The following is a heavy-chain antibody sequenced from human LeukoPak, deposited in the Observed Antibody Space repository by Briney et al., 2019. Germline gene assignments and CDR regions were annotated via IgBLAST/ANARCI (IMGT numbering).Heavy chain of an antibody. D-gene: IGHD2-8*02. Sequence: SETLSLTCAVSGGSISSNNWWSWVRQPPGKRLEWIGEIYHSGSTNYNPSLKSRVIISVDKSKNQFSLKLSSVTAADTAVYYCATDTGATGTGVYYWGQGTLVTVSS. V-gene: IGHV4-4*02. J-gene: IGHJ4*02. CDR1: GGSISSNNW. CDR3: ATDTGATGTGVYY. CDR2: IYHSGST.